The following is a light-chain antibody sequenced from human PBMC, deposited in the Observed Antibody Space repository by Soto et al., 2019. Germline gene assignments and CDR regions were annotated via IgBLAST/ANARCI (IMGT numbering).Light chain of an antibody. CDR1: QSISNY. V-gene: IGKV1-39*01. CDR3: QQSYSTPFT. Sequence: DIQMTQSPSSLSASVGDSVTITCRASQSISNYLNWYQQKPGKAPKLLVYSASSLKSGVPSRFSGSGSGTDFTLTISSLQPEDFATYYCQQSYSTPFTFGPGTKVDI. J-gene: IGKJ3*01. CDR2: SAS.